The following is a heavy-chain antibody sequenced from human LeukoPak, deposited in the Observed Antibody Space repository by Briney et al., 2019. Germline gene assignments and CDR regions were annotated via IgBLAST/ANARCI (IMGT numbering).Heavy chain of an antibody. J-gene: IGHJ4*02. V-gene: IGHV3-30*02. D-gene: IGHD2-2*01. Sequence: PGGSLRLSCAASGFTFSSYGMHWVRQAPGKGLEWVAFIRYDGSNKYYADSVKGRFTISRDNSKNTLYLQMNSLRAEDTAVYYCAKVSGPVVPAAPDYWGQGTLVTVSS. CDR2: IRYDGSNK. CDR3: AKVSGPVVPAAPDY. CDR1: GFTFSSYG.